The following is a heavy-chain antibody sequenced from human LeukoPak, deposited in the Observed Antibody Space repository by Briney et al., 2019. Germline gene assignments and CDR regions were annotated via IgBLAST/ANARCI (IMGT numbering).Heavy chain of an antibody. V-gene: IGHV4-34*01. D-gene: IGHD6-13*01. Sequence: SETLSLTCTVYGGSFSGYYWSWIRQPPGKGLEWIGEIAHTGSTNYNPSLKSRVTISVDTSKNQFSLNLSSVTAADTAVYYCARSYSRFYYYYMDVWGKGTTVTVSS. CDR3: ARSYSRFYYYYMDV. CDR1: GGSFSGYY. J-gene: IGHJ6*03. CDR2: IAHTGST.